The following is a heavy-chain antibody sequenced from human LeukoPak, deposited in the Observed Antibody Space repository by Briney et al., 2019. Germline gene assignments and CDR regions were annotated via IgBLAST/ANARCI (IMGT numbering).Heavy chain of an antibody. CDR2: ISASAGTT. J-gene: IGHJ4*02. Sequence: GGSLRLSCAASGFTFNNYAMTWVRQTPGKGLEWVSAISASAGTTYYADSVKGRFTISRDNSKNTLYLQMNSLRVDDTALYYCAKGGSSWSYYFDYWGQGTLVTVSS. V-gene: IGHV3-23*01. D-gene: IGHD6-13*01. CDR3: AKGGSSWSYYFDY. CDR1: GFTFNNYA.